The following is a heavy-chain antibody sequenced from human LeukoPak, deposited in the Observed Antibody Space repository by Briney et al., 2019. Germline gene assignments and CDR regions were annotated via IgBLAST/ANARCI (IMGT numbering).Heavy chain of an antibody. CDR3: AKDVGKWESLHFFDY. Sequence: GGSLSLSCLTSGFPLSTNAMRWVRQAPGRGLEWSSGNSGSGASTYYADSVEGRFTISRDDSRNTLYLQMNSLRGDDTAVYYCAKDVGKWESLHFFDYWGQGTLVTVSS. CDR1: GFPLSTNA. J-gene: IGHJ4*02. CDR2: NSGSGAST. V-gene: IGHV3-23*01. D-gene: IGHD1-26*01.